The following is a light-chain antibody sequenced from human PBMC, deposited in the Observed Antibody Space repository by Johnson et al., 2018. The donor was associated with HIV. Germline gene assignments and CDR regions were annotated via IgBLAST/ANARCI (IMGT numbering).Light chain of an antibody. V-gene: IGLV1-51*02. Sequence: QSVLTQPPSVSAAAGQRVTISCSGSSSNIGNNYVSWYQLLPGTPAKLLIFKNHERPSRIPDRFSGSKHGTSATRGITGLQTGDAGDYYGGTWDSSLSVGGVFGTGTKVTVL. CDR1: SSNIGNNY. CDR3: GTWDSSLSVGGV. J-gene: IGLJ1*01. CDR2: KNH.